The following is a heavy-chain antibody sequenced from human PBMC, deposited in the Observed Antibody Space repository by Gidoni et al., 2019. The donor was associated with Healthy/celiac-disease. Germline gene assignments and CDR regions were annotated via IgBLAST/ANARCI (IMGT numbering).Heavy chain of an antibody. CDR3: AADRSGYYYLFDP. V-gene: IGHV1-58*01. D-gene: IGHD3-22*01. CDR1: GFTFTSSA. CDR2: IVVGSGNT. J-gene: IGHJ5*02. Sequence: QMQLVQSGPEVKKPGTSVKVSCKASGFTFTSSAVPWVRQARGQRLEWIGWIVVGSGNTNYAQKFQERVTITRDMSTSTAYMELSSLRSEDTAVYYCAADRSGYYYLFDPWGQGTLVTVSS.